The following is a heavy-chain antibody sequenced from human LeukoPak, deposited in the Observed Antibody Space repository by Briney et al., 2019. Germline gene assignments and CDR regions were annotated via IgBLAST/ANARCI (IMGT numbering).Heavy chain of an antibody. V-gene: IGHV4-59*01. CDR3: ARGPDYYGSGDAFDI. Sequence: SETLSLTCTVSGGSISSYYWNWIRQPPGKGLEWIGYISYSGSTNYNPSLRSRVTISVDTSKNQFPLKLSSVTAADTAVYYCARGPDYYGSGDAFDIWGQGTMVTVS. J-gene: IGHJ3*02. CDR1: GGSISSYY. CDR2: ISYSGST. D-gene: IGHD3-10*01.